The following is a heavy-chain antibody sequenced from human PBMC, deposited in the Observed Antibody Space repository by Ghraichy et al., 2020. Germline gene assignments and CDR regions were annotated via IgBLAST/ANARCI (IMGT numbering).Heavy chain of an antibody. CDR3: ARASRVVRFYYYDGMDV. D-gene: IGHD4-23*01. Sequence: LSLTCVGSGFTFGDYNLNWVRQSPGKGLEWISYISTSSRSIFYADSVKGRFTISRDNAQNSLFLQMRSLRDEDTAVYYCARASRVVRFYYYDGMDVWDQGTTVTVSS. CDR1: GFTFGDYN. CDR2: ISTSSRSI. J-gene: IGHJ6*02. V-gene: IGHV3-48*02.